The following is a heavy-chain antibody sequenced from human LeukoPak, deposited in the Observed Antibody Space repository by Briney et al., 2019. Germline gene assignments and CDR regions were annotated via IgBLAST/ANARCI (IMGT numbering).Heavy chain of an antibody. CDR2: IYHSGST. V-gene: IGHV4-34*01. CDR3: ARRTGTYYYDSSGYSPWRYYLDY. D-gene: IGHD3-22*01. CDR1: GGSLSDYY. J-gene: IGHJ4*02. Sequence: PSETLSLTCAVYGGSLSDYYWSWIRQSPGKGLEWIGSIYHSGSTYYNPSLKSRVTISVDTSKNQFSLNLSSVTAADTAVFYCARRTGTYYYDSSGYSPWRYYLDYWGQGTLVTVSS.